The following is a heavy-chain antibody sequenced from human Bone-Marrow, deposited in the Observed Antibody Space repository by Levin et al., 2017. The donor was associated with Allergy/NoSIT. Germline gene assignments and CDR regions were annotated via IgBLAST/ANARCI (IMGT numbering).Heavy chain of an antibody. V-gene: IGHV4-61*02. J-gene: IGHJ6*03. Sequence: PSETLSLTCTVSNSSITSESYYWSWVRQPAGKGLEWIGRISATGSTNYNPSVKSRVSMSVDTSKKQFSLRLTSVTATDTAVYYCARDMTGGPHYFGSGYMDVWGKGTAVTVSS. CDR3: ARDMTGGPHYFGSGYMDV. CDR1: NSSITSESYY. D-gene: IGHD3-10*01. CDR2: ISATGST.